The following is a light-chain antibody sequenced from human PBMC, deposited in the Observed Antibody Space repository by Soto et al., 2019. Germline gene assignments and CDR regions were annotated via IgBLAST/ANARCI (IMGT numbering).Light chain of an antibody. Sequence: EIVLTQSPGTLSFSPGERATLSCRASQSVSSNYLAWYQQKPGQPPRLLIYGTSSRATAIPDRFSGSGSGADFPLPISSLEPADFAVYYCQEHRTSPPSWTFGQGTKVEI. CDR3: QEHRTSPPSWT. CDR1: QSVSSNY. CDR2: GTS. V-gene: IGKV3-20*01. J-gene: IGKJ1*01.